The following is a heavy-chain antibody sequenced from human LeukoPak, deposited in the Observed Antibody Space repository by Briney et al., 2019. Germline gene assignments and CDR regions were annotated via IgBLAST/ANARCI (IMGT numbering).Heavy chain of an antibody. CDR1: GGSISSYY. D-gene: IGHD1-14*01. J-gene: IGHJ4*02. V-gene: IGHV4-59*01. CDR2: VYNSGNT. Sequence: PSETLSLTCTVSGGSISSYYWSWIRQPPGKGLEWIGYVYNSGNTNYNPSLKSRVTISVDASKRQFSLKLSSVSTADTAVYYCARGVGILPNYWGQGILVSVSS. CDR3: ARGVGILPNY.